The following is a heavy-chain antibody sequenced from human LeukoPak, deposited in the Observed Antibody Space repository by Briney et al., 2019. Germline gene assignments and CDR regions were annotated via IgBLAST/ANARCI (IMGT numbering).Heavy chain of an antibody. J-gene: IGHJ4*02. CDR1: GYSFTSYW. D-gene: IGHD6-13*01. CDR3: ARLADSIGYSSSWYFDY. V-gene: IGHV5-51*01. Sequence: GESLKISCQGSGYSFTSYWIGWVRQMPGKGLEWMGIIYPGDSDTRYSPSFQGQVTISADKSISTAYLQWSSLKASDTAMYYCARLADSIGYSSSWYFDYWGQGTLVTVSS. CDR2: IYPGDSDT.